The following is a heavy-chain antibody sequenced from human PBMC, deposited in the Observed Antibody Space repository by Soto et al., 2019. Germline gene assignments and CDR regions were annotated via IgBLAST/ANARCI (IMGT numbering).Heavy chain of an antibody. CDR2: ISYSGST. V-gene: IGHV4-31*03. CDR3: ARVYGGSYFDY. Sequence: SETLSLTCTVSGGSISGADYYWTWIRQHPGKGLECIGDISYSGSTYYNPSLKSRVSISVDTSKNQFSLKLSSVTAADTAVYYCARVYGGSYFDYWGQGTLVTVSS. CDR1: GGSISGADYY. D-gene: IGHD5-12*01. J-gene: IGHJ4*02.